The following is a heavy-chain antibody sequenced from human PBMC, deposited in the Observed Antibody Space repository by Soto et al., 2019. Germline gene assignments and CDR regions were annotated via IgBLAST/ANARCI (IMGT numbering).Heavy chain of an antibody. D-gene: IGHD5-12*01. CDR1: GFTFKNYW. Sequence: DVQLVESGGGLVLPGGSLRLSCAASGFTFKNYWMCWVRQAPGEGLEWVANIKQDGGARYYVDSVKGRFTIFRDNAKNSLYLQMNDLRVEDTAVYYCAREGCGYDFSWGQGPLVTVSS. J-gene: IGHJ4*02. CDR2: IKQDGGAR. CDR3: AREGCGYDFS. V-gene: IGHV3-7*05.